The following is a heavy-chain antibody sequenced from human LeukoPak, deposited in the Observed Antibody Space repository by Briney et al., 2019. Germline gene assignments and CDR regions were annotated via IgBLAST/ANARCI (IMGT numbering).Heavy chain of an antibody. CDR2: ISYDGTNE. D-gene: IGHD5-18*01. CDR3: AGRPTGYSSGYIH. Sequence: GRSLRLSCAASGFTFGSYAIHWVRQAPGKGLEWVAVISYDGTNEYYADSVKGRFTISRDNSENIVYLQMNNLRVEDTAVYYCAGRPTGYSSGYIHWGQGTLVTVSS. J-gene: IGHJ4*02. CDR1: GFTFGSYA. V-gene: IGHV3-30*04.